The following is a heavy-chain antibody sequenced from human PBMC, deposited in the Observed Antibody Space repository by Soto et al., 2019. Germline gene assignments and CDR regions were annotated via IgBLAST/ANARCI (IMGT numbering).Heavy chain of an antibody. CDR1: GFTFSSYG. D-gene: IGHD6-19*01. J-gene: IGHJ4*02. CDR3: AKVSQGIAVAGVYFDY. V-gene: IGHV3-30*18. CDR2: ISYDGSNK. Sequence: PGGSLRLSCAASGFTFSSYGMHWVRQAPGKGLEWVAVISYDGSNKYYADSVKDRFTISRDNSKNTLYLQMNSLRAEDTAVYYCAKVSQGIAVAGVYFDYWGQGTLVTVSS.